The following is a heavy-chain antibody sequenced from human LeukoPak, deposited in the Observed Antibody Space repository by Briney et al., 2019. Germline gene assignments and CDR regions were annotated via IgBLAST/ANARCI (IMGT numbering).Heavy chain of an antibody. V-gene: IGHV3-30*04. Sequence: GGSLRLSCAASGFTFSSYAMHWVRQAPGKGLEWVAVISYDGSNKYYADSVKGRFTISRDNSKNTLYLQMNSLRAEDTAVYYCARSSGSYHIDYWGQGTLVTVSS. CDR2: ISYDGSNK. D-gene: IGHD1-26*01. J-gene: IGHJ4*02. CDR1: GFTFSSYA. CDR3: ARSSGSYHIDY.